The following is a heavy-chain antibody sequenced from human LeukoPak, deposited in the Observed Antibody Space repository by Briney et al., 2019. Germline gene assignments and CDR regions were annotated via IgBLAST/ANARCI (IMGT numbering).Heavy chain of an antibody. Sequence: GGSLRLSCAASGFTFSNYSMTWVRQAPGKGLEWVSSISGSDTSTYYADSVKGRFTISRDNSKNTLELQMDSLRAEDTAVYYCTRARSASSSSCYNYWGQGILVTVSS. CDR1: GFTFSNYS. V-gene: IGHV3-23*01. D-gene: IGHD2-2*02. J-gene: IGHJ4*02. CDR3: TRARSASSSSCYNY. CDR2: ISGSDTST.